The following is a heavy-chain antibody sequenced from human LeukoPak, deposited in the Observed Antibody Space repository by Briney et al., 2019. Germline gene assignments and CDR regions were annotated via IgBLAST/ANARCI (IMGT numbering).Heavy chain of an antibody. CDR3: ARHYCSFVDFDWLFLDYFDY. V-gene: IGHV4-39*01. CDR1: GGSISSSSYY. D-gene: IGHD3-9*01. Sequence: SETLSLTCTVSGGSISSSSYYWGWIRQPPGKGLEWIGSIYYSGSTYYNPSLKSRVTISVDTSKNQFSLKLSSVTAADTAVYYCARHYCSFVDFDWLFLDYFDYWGQGTLVTVSS. J-gene: IGHJ4*02. CDR2: IYYSGST.